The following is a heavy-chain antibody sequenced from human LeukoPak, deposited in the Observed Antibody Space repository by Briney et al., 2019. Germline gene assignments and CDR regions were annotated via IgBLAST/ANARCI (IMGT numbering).Heavy chain of an antibody. D-gene: IGHD3-10*01. Sequence: SETLSLTCTVSDYSISSGYGYYWGWIRQPPGKGLEWIGNIYHSGITYYNHFNSSLKSRVTISIDTSKNQFSLRLTSVTAADTAVYYCARDGSGSYLPFDIWGQGTMVTVSS. J-gene: IGHJ3*02. CDR2: IYHSGIT. V-gene: IGHV4-38-2*02. CDR1: DYSISSGYGYY. CDR3: ARDGSGSYLPFDI.